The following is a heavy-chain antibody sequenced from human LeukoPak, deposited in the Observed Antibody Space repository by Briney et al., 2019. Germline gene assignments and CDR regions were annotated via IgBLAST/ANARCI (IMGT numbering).Heavy chain of an antibody. V-gene: IGHV1-8*01. Sequence: ASVRVSCKASGYTFTNYDINWVRQATGQGREWMGYMNPNSGNTGYAQKFQGRVTITKNTSISTAYMELSSLRSEDTAVYYCARGGFDYWGQGTLVTVSS. CDR2: MNPNSGNT. CDR3: ARGGFDY. CDR1: GYTFTNYD. J-gene: IGHJ4*02.